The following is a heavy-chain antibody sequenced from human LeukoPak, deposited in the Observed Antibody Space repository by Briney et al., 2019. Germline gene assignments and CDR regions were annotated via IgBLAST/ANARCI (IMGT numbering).Heavy chain of an antibody. CDR2: ISDGGGST. CDR1: GITFTTYA. D-gene: IGHD3-10*01. J-gene: IGHJ4*02. Sequence: PGGSLRLSCAASGITFTTYAMSWVRQAPGKGLGWVSAISDGGGSTYYADSVKGRFTISRDNSKNTLYLQMNSLRAEDTAVYYCAKVLSGTLTFDHWGQGTLVTVSS. V-gene: IGHV3-23*01. CDR3: AKVLSGTLTFDH.